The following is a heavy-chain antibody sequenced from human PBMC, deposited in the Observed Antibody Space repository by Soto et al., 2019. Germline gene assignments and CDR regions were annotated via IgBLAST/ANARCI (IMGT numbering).Heavy chain of an antibody. D-gene: IGHD2-2*03. J-gene: IGHJ4*02. CDR3: ARDRTRHGWVY. Sequence: SEPQSLTCTFSGCTISSGDYYWSLIRQPPGKGLEWIGYIYYSGSTYYNPSLKSRVTISVDTSKNQFSLKLSSVTAADTAVYYCARDRTRHGWVYWGQGTLVTVSS. CDR2: IYYSGST. V-gene: IGHV4-30-4*01. CDR1: GCTISSGDYY.